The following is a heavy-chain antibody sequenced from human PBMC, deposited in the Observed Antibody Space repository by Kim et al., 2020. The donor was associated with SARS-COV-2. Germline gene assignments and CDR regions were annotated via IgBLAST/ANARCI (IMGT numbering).Heavy chain of an antibody. V-gene: IGHV1-24*01. CDR2: FDPEDGET. Sequence: ASVKVSCKVSGYTLTELSMHWVRQAPGKGLEWMGGFDPEDGETIYAQKFQGRVTMTEDTSTDTAYMELSSLRSEDTAVYYCATASPGGYYYDSSGPNPTWFDPWGQGTLVTVSS. J-gene: IGHJ5*02. D-gene: IGHD3-22*01. CDR3: ATASPGGYYYDSSGPNPTWFDP. CDR1: GYTLTELS.